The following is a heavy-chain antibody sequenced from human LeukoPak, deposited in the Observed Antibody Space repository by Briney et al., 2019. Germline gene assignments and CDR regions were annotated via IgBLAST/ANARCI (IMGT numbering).Heavy chain of an antibody. CDR3: ARGGGYCSGGSRFGSPFDP. V-gene: IGHV4-30-2*01. J-gene: IGHJ5*02. D-gene: IGHD2-15*01. CDR2: IYHSGST. CDR1: GGSISSGGYC. Sequence: SQTLSLTCAVSGGSISSGGYCWSWIRQPPGKGLEWIGYIYHSGSTYYNPSLKSRVTITVYRTKNEFSLKLTSVTAADTAVYYCARGGGYCSGGSRFGSPFDPWGQGTLVTVSS.